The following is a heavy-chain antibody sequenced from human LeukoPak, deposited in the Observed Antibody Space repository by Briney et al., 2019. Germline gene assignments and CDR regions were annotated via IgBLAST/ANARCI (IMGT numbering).Heavy chain of an antibody. V-gene: IGHV4-34*01. D-gene: IGHD4-17*01. Sequence: SETLSLTCAVYGGSFSGYYWSWIRQPPGKGLEWIGEINHSGSTNYNPSLKSRVIISVDTSKNQFSLKLSSVTAADTAVYYCASQYYGDGFDPWGQGTLVTVSS. CDR3: ASQYYGDGFDP. CDR2: INHSGST. J-gene: IGHJ5*02. CDR1: GGSFSGYY.